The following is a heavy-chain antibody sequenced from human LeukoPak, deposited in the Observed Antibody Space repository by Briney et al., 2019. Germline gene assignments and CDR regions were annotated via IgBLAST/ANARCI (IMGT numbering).Heavy chain of an antibody. CDR1: GDSTNTYF. V-gene: IGHV4-59*01. Sequence: AETLSLTCTLSGDSTNTYFWSWIRQSPGKGLEWIGYIYYTGTTNYNPSLKSRVTISVDTSKNQFSLKVNSVTAADTGVYYCASKSTDHGELRFDYWGQGTLVTVSS. CDR3: ASKSTDHGELRFDY. J-gene: IGHJ4*02. CDR2: IYYTGTT. D-gene: IGHD4-17*01.